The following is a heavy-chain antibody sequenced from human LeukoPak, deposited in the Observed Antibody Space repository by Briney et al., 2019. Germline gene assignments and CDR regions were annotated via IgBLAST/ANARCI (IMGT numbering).Heavy chain of an antibody. J-gene: IGHJ3*01. V-gene: IGHV3-74*01. D-gene: IGHD3-22*01. Sequence: GGSLRLSCAASGYRFGSHWMHWVRQGPGKGLVWVSRINNEGSSTSYADSVKGRFTISRDNAKNTLYLQMNSLRAEDTAMYYCARDQCFSGYCHVLDSWGRGTMVTVSS. CDR3: ARDQCFSGYCHVLDS. CDR1: GYRFGSHW. CDR2: INNEGSST.